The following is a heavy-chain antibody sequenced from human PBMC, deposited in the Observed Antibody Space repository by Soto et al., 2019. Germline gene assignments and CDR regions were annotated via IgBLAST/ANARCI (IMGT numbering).Heavy chain of an antibody. J-gene: IGHJ4*02. V-gene: IGHV4-34*01. CDR1: GGSITSYY. CDR3: ARWARTSIGGKDFDY. Sequence: SETLSLTCAVYGGSITSYYWSWIRQPPGKGLEWIGEIHHSGSTNYNPSLKSRVLISLDASKNHFFLSLTSVTAADTAVYYCARWARTSIGGKDFDYWGQGTLVTVSS. D-gene: IGHD3-16*01. CDR2: IHHSGST.